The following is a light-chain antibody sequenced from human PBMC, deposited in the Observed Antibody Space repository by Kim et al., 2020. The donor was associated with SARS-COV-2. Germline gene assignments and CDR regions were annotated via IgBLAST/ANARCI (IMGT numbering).Light chain of an antibody. CDR1: QNIDTS. CDR2: MTS. J-gene: IGKJ2*01. Sequence: LSASVGDRVTITCRASQNIDTSFAWFQHKSVKAPNLLFYMTSILENGVTSRFSGIGSVREFTLTISSLQPDDFATYYCHQYSRFSTFGPGS. V-gene: IGKV1-5*03. CDR3: HQYSRFST.